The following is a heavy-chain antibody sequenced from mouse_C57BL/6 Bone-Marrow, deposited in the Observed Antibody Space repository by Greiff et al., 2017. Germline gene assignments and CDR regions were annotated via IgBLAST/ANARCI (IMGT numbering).Heavy chain of an antibody. CDR1: GYTFTSYG. CDR3: ARSWILEAMDY. J-gene: IGHJ4*01. Sequence: QVQLKQSGAELARPGASVKLSCKASGYTFTSYGISWVKQRTGQGLEWIGEIYPRSGNTYYNEKFKGKATLTADKSSSTAYMELRSLTSEDSAVYFCARSWILEAMDYWGQGTSLTVSS. V-gene: IGHV1-81*01. CDR2: IYPRSGNT. D-gene: IGHD2-3*01.